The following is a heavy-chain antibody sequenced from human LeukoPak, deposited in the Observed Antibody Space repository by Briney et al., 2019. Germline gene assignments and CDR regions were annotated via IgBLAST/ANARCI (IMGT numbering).Heavy chain of an antibody. CDR3: ARRVYNSGWYIDY. CDR1: GFTFSSYA. Sequence: PGRSLRLSCAASGFTFSSYAMHWVRQAPGKGLEWVAFIRYDGSNKYYADSVKGRFTISRDNSKNTLYLQMNSLRAEDTAVYYCARRVYNSGWYIDYWGQGTLVTVSS. J-gene: IGHJ4*02. D-gene: IGHD6-19*01. CDR2: IRYDGSNK. V-gene: IGHV3-30*04.